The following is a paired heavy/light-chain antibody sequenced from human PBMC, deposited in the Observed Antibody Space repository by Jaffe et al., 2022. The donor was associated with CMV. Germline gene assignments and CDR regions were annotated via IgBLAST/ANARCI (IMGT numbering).Light chain of an antibody. V-gene: IGLV1-47*01. Sequence: QSVLTQPPSASGTPGQRVTISCSGSNSNIGSNYVYWYQQLPGTAPKLLIYRNNQRPSGVPDRFSGSKSGTSASLAISGLRSEDEADYYCAAWDDSLSGRWVFGGGTKLTVL. CDR2: RNN. CDR3: AAWDDSLSGRWV. J-gene: IGLJ3*02. CDR1: NSNIGSNY.
Heavy chain of an antibody. CDR2: IDGSGGRT. CDR3: APLAVDYDILTGYDNHFY. J-gene: IGHJ4*02. CDR1: GFTFSSYA. V-gene: IGHV3-23*01. D-gene: IGHD3-9*01. Sequence: EVQLLESGGGLVQPGGSLRLACAASGFTFSSYAMNWVRQAPGKGLEWVSAIDGSGGRTYYADSVKGRFTISRDNSKNTLYLQMNSLRAEDTAVYYCAPLAVDYDILTGYDNHFYWGQRTLVTVSS.